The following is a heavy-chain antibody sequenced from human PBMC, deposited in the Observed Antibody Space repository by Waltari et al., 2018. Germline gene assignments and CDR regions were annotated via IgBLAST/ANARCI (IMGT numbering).Heavy chain of an antibody. CDR2: IRNKANNYAT. V-gene: IGHV3-73*01. CDR1: GFSFSGPA. Sequence: EVQLVESGGALVQPGGSLKLSCVGSGFSFSGPAIHWVRQAPGEVLGWVGHIRNKANNYATEIAASVRGRFTISRDDSKNTVFLQMDRVTVEDTAVYFCSRVASYWYFDLWGRGTLVTVSS. CDR3: SRVASYWYFDL. J-gene: IGHJ2*01.